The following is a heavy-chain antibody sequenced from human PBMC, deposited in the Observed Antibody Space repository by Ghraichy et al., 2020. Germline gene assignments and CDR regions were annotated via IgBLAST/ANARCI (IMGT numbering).Heavy chain of an antibody. CDR3: ARTRYYYDSSGYYTGLFDY. V-gene: IGHV2-70*04. CDR1: GFSLSTSGMR. CDR2: IDWDDDK. J-gene: IGHJ4*02. Sequence: SGPTLVKPTQTLTLTCTFSGFSLSTSGMRVSWIRQPPGKALEWLARIDWDDDKFYSTSLKTRLTISKYTSKNQVVLTMTNMDPVDTATYYCARTRYYYDSSGYYTGLFDYWGQGTLVTVSS. D-gene: IGHD3-22*01.